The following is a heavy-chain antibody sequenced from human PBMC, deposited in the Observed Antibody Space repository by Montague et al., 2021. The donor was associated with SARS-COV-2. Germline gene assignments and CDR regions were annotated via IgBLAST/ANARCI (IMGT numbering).Heavy chain of an antibody. D-gene: IGHD6-25*01. V-gene: IGHV4-4*07. CDR2: IYTSGST. CDR3: ARDGYSSGWNGLHWFDP. CDR1: GGSISRYS. Sequence: SETLSLTCTVSGGSISRYSWTWIRQPAGKGLEWIGRIYTSGSTNYNPSXXSRVTISVDTSKNQFSLKLSSVTAADTAVYYCARDGYSSGWNGLHWFDPWGQGTLVTVSS. J-gene: IGHJ5*02.